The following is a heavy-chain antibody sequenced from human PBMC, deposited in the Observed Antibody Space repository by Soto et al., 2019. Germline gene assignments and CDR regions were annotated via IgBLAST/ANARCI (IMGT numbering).Heavy chain of an antibody. CDR3: ARDRGLTMVRGVPPYYYYGMDV. CDR2: ISAYNGNT. J-gene: IGHJ6*02. Sequence: ASVKVSCKASGYTFTSYGISWVRQAPGQGLEWMGWISAYNGNTNYAQKLQGRVTMTTDTSTSTAYMELRSLRSDDTAVYYCARDRGLTMVRGVPPYYYYGMDVWGQGTTVTVSS. V-gene: IGHV1-18*01. D-gene: IGHD3-10*01. CDR1: GYTFTSYG.